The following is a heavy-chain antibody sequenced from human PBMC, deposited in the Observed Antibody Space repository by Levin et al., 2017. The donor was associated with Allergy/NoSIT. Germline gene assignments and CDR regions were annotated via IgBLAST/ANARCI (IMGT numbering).Heavy chain of an antibody. V-gene: IGHV3-11*05. Sequence: LSLPCAASGFTSSNFFLNWIRQAPGKGLEWIANIGSSGNTNYADSVKGRFTISRDNAENSVYLQLNSLRVDDTAVYYCARDPRGYCSGGSCLPGVYLDLWGRGTLVTISS. CDR3: ARDPRGYCSGGSCLPGVYLDL. J-gene: IGHJ2*01. CDR2: IGSSGNT. D-gene: IGHD2-15*01. CDR1: GFTSSNFF.